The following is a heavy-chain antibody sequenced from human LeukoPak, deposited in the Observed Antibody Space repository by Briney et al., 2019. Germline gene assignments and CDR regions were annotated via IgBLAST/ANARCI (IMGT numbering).Heavy chain of an antibody. Sequence: GASVKVSCKASGYTFTTYALTWVRQAPGQGLEWMGWINTHTGRPSYAQDFTGRFVFSLDSSVSTAHLQISRLQTGDTAVYYCARLYSDLLTGPGYWGQGTLLTVSS. J-gene: IGHJ4*02. CDR3: ARLYSDLLTGPGY. CDR2: INTHTGRP. D-gene: IGHD3-9*01. CDR1: GYTFTTYA. V-gene: IGHV7-4-1*02.